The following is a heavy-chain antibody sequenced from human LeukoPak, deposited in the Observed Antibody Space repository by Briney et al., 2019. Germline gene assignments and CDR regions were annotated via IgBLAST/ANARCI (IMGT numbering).Heavy chain of an antibody. V-gene: IGHV3-33*01. CDR1: GFTFSNYD. D-gene: IGHD2-8*01. CDR3: ARDPGGVVYFDY. CDR2: IWYDGSNK. Sequence: GGSLRLSCAVSGFTFSNYDMHWVRQAPGKGLEWVAVIWYDGSNKYYADSVKGRFTISRDNSKNTLYLQMNTQRAEGTAVYYCARDPGGVVYFDYWGQGTLVTVSS. J-gene: IGHJ4*02.